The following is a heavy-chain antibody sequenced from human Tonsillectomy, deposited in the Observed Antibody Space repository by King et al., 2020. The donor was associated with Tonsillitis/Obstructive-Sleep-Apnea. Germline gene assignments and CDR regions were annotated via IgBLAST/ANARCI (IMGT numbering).Heavy chain of an antibody. D-gene: IGHD4-11*01. V-gene: IGHV3-48*03. Sequence: VQLVESGGGLVQPGGSLRISCAASGFTFSTYEMNWVRQAPGKGLEWISYISSSGSIIYYADSLKGRFTISRDNAKNSLYLEMNSLRAEDTAVYYCARDEATVTIYGMDVWGQGTTVTVSS. J-gene: IGHJ6*02. CDR1: GFTFSTYE. CDR2: ISSSGSII. CDR3: ARDEATVTIYGMDV.